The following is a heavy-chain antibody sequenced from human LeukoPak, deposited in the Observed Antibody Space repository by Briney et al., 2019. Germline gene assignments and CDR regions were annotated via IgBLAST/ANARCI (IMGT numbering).Heavy chain of an antibody. Sequence: SETLSLTCTVSGGSISSSSYYWGWIRQPPGKGLEWIGSIYYSGSTYYNPSLKSRVTISVDTSKNQFSLKLSSVTAADTAVYYCARHGLLWFGDPYYFDYWGQGTLVTVSS. D-gene: IGHD3-10*01. J-gene: IGHJ4*02. CDR3: ARHGLLWFGDPYYFDY. CDR1: GGSISSSSYY. CDR2: IYYSGST. V-gene: IGHV4-39*01.